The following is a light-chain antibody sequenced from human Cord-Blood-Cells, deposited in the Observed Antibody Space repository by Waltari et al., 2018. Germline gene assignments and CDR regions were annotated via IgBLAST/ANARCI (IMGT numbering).Light chain of an antibody. Sequence: QSALTQPASVSGSPGQSITISCTGTSSDVGSYNLVSWYHQHPGKAPKLLIYEGSKRPSGVSNRFSGSKSGNTASLTISGLQAEDEADYYCCSYAGSSTSYVFGTGTKVTVL. CDR3: CSYAGSSTSYV. CDR2: EGS. J-gene: IGLJ1*01. CDR1: SSDVGSYNL. V-gene: IGLV2-23*01.